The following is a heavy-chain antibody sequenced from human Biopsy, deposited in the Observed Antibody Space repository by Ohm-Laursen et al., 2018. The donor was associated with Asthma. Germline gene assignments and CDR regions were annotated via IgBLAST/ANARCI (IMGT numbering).Heavy chain of an antibody. D-gene: IGHD3-9*01. CDR3: ARTYYDFLTGQVKDVFGV. CDR1: GYNFISFA. J-gene: IGHJ3*01. V-gene: IGHV1-3*04. CDR2: VNTGNGDT. Sequence: ATVKISCKASGYNFISFAIHWVRQAPGQRLEWMGWVNTGNGDTKYSQKFQGRVTITKDTSASTAYMELRSLRSEDTATYYCARTYYDFLTGQVKDVFGVWGQGTMVTVSS.